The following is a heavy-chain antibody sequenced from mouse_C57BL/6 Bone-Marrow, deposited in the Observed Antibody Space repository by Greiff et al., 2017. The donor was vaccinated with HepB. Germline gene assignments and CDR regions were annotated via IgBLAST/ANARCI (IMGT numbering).Heavy chain of an antibody. V-gene: IGHV8-12*01. D-gene: IGHD2-5*01. Sequence: QVTLKESGPGILQSSQTLSLTCSFSGFSLSTSGMGVSWIRQPSGKGLEWLAHNYWDDDKRHNPSLKSRLTSSKDTSRNQVFLKITSGDTADTATYYCAWRGYSNYDYFDYWGQGTTLTVSS. CDR3: AWRGYSNYDYFDY. CDR2: NYWDDDK. J-gene: IGHJ2*01. CDR1: GFSLSTSGMG.